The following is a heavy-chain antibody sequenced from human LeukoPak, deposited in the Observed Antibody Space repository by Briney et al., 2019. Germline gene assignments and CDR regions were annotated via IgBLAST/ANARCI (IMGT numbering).Heavy chain of an antibody. CDR2: ISGSGNST. Sequence: QAGASLCLFYAADGFTFSSYSIAWVRQAPGEWREWLSSISGSGNSTYYEAYVKGRLTTSRDTSKHTLYLQMNSLPGADTAVYYCAKNMILDNDNYYFDYWGQGTLVTVSS. CDR3: AKNMILDNDNYYFDY. V-gene: IGHV3-23*01. J-gene: IGHJ4*02. D-gene: IGHD3-22*01. CDR1: GFTFSSYS.